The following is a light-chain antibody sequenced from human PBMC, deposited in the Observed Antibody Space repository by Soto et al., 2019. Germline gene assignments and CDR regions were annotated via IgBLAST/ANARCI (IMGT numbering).Light chain of an antibody. J-gene: IGKJ2*01. Sequence: EIVLTQSPATLSLSPGDRATLSCRASQSVSSSYLAWYQQKPGQAPRLLIYGASRRATGIPARFSGSGSGTDFTLTISRLEPEDFAVYYCQQFGSSFFTFGQGTKVEI. CDR1: QSVSSSY. CDR3: QQFGSSFFT. V-gene: IGKV3-20*01. CDR2: GAS.